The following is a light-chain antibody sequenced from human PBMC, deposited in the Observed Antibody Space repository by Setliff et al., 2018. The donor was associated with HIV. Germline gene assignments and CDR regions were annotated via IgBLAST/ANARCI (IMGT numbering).Light chain of an antibody. J-gene: IGLJ1*01. V-gene: IGLV2-14*03. CDR1: SSDVGYYNY. Sequence: HSALTQPASVSGSPGQSITISCTGTSSDVGYYNYVAWFQQHPGKAPKLMIYDVSKWPSGASNRFSGSKSGNTASLTIAGLQAEDEADYYCSSFTTSSTFVFGTGTKVTVL. CDR3: SSFTTSSTFV. CDR2: DVS.